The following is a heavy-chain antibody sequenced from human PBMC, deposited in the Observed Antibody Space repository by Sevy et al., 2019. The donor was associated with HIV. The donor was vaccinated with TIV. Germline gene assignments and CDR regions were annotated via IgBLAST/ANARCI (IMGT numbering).Heavy chain of an antibody. Sequence: GGSLRLSCVASGFTFETQWMHWVRRAPGKGLEWVSRINIDGKNVAYAESVKGRFTISRDNAKNTLYLQMHSLRVEDTAIYFCVRVEGRLWGQGVQVTVSS. CDR3: VRVEGRL. V-gene: IGHV3-74*01. D-gene: IGHD2-15*01. J-gene: IGHJ4*02. CDR2: INIDGKNV. CDR1: GFTFETQW.